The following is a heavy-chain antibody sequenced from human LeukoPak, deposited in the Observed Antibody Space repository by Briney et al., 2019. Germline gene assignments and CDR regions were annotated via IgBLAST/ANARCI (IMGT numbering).Heavy chain of an antibody. V-gene: IGHV1-3*01. CDR3: ARDVEYYFDY. CDR2: INAGNGNT. CDR1: GYTFTSYT. Sequence: ASVKVSRKASGYTFTSYTIHWVRQAPGQRLEWMGWINAGNGNTKYSQEFQDRVTITRDTSASTAYMELSRLTSDDTALYYCARDVEYYFDYWGQGTLVTVSS. J-gene: IGHJ4*02.